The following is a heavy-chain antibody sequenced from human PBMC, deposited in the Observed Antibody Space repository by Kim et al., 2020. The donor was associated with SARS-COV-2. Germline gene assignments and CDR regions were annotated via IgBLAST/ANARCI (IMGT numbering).Heavy chain of an antibody. CDR3: ARDYGDWG. CDR2: GGRP. Sequence: GGRPSYADAGRARFTTSRDNSKNTLYLQMNSLRAEDTAVYYCARDYGDWGWGQGTLVTVSS. J-gene: IGHJ4*02. V-gene: IGHV3-53*01. D-gene: IGHD4-17*01.